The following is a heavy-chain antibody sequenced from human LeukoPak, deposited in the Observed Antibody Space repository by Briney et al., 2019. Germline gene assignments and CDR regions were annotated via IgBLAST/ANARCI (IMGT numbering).Heavy chain of an antibody. V-gene: IGHV3-48*03. CDR1: GFIFSDYE. J-gene: IGHJ3*02. Sequence: GGSLRLSCAASGFIFSDYEMNWVRQAPGKGLEWVSYINSGGDGIYYADSVKGRFSISRDDAKNSVYLQMNSLRADDTAVYYCARGPGRVATTATGSLDIWGQGTMVTVSS. D-gene: IGHD1-1*01. CDR2: INSGGDGI. CDR3: ARGPGRVATTATGSLDI.